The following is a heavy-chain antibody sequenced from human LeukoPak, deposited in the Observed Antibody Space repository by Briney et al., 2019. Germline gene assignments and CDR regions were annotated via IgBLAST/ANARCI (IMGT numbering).Heavy chain of an antibody. CDR3: ARHSYEGSDY. J-gene: IGHJ4*02. Sequence: SETLSLTCIVSGGSISSSSYYWGWIRQPPGQGLEWIGIISYSGSTYYNPSLKSRVTISVDTSKNQFSLKLSSVTAADTAVYYCARHSYEGSDYWGQGTLVTVSS. CDR2: ISYSGST. V-gene: IGHV4-39*01. D-gene: IGHD5-12*01. CDR1: GGSISSSSYY.